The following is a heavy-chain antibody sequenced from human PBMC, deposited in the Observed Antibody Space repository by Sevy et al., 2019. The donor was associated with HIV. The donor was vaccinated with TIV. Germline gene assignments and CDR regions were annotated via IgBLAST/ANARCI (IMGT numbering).Heavy chain of an antibody. D-gene: IGHD3-16*01. Sequence: GGSLRLSCAASGFSFRSYSMNWVRQAPGKGLEWVSYIHSSSSTTYYADSVKGRFIISRDIAKNSLYLQMNSLRDEDTAVYYCARGYSYVFYWGQGTLVTVSS. CDR3: ARGYSYVFY. CDR2: IHSSSSTT. J-gene: IGHJ4*02. CDR1: GFSFRSYS. V-gene: IGHV3-48*02.